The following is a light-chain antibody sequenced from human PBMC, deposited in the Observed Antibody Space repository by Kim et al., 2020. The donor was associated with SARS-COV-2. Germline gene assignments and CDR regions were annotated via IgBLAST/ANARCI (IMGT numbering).Light chain of an antibody. CDR1: ETITNY. CDR3: RQRSSWPLT. V-gene: IGKV3-11*01. J-gene: IGKJ1*01. Sequence: LSSGDRATLSCRASETITNYVGWYQQRPGQPPRLLIYDASKRATGIPARFSGSGSGTDFTLIISSLEPEDSAVYFCRQRSSWPLTFGQGTKVEIK. CDR2: DAS.